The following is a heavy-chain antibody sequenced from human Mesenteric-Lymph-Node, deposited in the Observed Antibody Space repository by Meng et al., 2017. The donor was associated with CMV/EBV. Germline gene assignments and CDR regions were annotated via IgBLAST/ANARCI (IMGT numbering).Heavy chain of an antibody. Sequence: SCAASGFTFSSYAMHWVRQAPGKGLEWVAVISYDGSNKYYADSVKGRFTISRDNSKNTLYLQMNSLRAEDTAVYYCARDPTLDIVVVPASNYYYGMDVWGQGTTVTVSS. CDR2: ISYDGSNK. CDR3: ARDPTLDIVVVPASNYYYGMDV. V-gene: IGHV3-30*04. D-gene: IGHD2-2*01. J-gene: IGHJ6*02. CDR1: GFTFSSYA.